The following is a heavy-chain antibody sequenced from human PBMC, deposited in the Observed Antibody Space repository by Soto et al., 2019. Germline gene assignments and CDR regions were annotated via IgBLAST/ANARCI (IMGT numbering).Heavy chain of an antibody. CDR3: ARGLYYYVSSRYYFA. CDR1: GFTFSSYS. J-gene: IGHJ4*02. V-gene: IGHV3-21*01. CDR2: ISSSSSYI. Sequence: EVQLVESGGGLVKPGGSLRLSCAASGFTFSSYSMNWVRQAPGKGLEWVSSISSSSSYIYYADSVKGRFTISRDNAKNSLYLQKNSLRAEDTAVYDCARGLYYYVSSRYYFAWGQGTLVTVSS. D-gene: IGHD3-22*01.